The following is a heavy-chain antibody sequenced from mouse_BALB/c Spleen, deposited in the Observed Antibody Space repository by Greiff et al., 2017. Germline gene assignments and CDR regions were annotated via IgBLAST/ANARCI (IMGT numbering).Heavy chain of an antibody. CDR3: ARHDDLRYYFDY. CDR1: GFTFSSYA. J-gene: IGHJ2*01. CDR2: ISSGGSYT. V-gene: IGHV5-9-3*01. Sequence: DVKLVESGGGLVKPGGSLKLSCAASGFTFSSYAMSWVRQTPEKRLEWVATISSGGSYTYYPDSVKGRFTISRDNAKNTLYLQMSSLRSEDTAMYYCARHDDLRYYFDYWGQGTTLTVSS.